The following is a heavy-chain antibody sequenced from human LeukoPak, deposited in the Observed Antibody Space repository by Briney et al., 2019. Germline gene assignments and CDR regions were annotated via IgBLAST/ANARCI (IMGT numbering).Heavy chain of an antibody. V-gene: IGHV4-59*08. CDR1: GGSISSYY. Sequence: PSETLSLTCTVSGGSISSYYWSWIRQPPGKGLEWIGYIYYSGSTSYNPSLKSRVTISVDTSKNQFSLKLSSVTAADTAVYYCARHVEYYYYYGMDVWGQGTTVTVSS. CDR3: ARHVEYYYYYGMDV. CDR2: IYYSGST. J-gene: IGHJ6*02. D-gene: IGHD2-21*01.